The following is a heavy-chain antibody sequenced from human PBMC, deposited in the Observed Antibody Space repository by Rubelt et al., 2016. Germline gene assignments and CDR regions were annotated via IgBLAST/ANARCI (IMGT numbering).Heavy chain of an antibody. Sequence: QVQLQQWGAGLLKPSETLSLTCGVYGGSFSGYYWSWIRQHPGKGLEWIGYIYYSGSTYYNPSLKSRVTISVDTSKNQFSLKLSAVTAADTAVYYCARGVEMTTVTTIDYWGQGTLVTVSS. V-gene: IGHV4-34*01. J-gene: IGHJ4*02. CDR1: GGSFSGYY. D-gene: IGHD4-17*01. CDR3: ARGVEMTTVTTIDY. CDR2: IYYSGST.